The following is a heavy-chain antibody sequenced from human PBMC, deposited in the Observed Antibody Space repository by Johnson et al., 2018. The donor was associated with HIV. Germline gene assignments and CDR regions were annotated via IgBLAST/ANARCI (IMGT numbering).Heavy chain of an antibody. CDR1: GFSFDDYA. CDR2: VYARGNT. D-gene: IGHD4-17*01. Sequence: VQLVESGGVVVEPGGSLRLSCAASGFSFDDYAMHWVRQAPGEGLEWVSIVYARGNTYYADSVKGRFTISRDNSQNTLYLQMNSLRAEDTAVYYCGRDPNGDYIGAFEFWGQGTMVTVSS. V-gene: IGHV3-66*01. CDR3: GRDPNGDYIGAFEF. J-gene: IGHJ3*01.